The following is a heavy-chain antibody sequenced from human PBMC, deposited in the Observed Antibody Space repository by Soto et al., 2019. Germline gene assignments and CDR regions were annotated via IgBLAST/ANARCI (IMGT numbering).Heavy chain of an antibody. D-gene: IGHD3-3*01. CDR3: ARDKKKFLSGFNWCDP. J-gene: IGHJ5*02. CDR1: GYTFTSYG. Sequence: GASVKVSCKASGYTFTSYGISWVRQAPGQGLEWMGWISAYNGNTNYAQKLQGRVTMTTDTSTSTAYMELRSLRSDDTAVYYCARDKKKFLSGFNWCDPWGEGTLFTVSS. CDR2: ISAYNGNT. V-gene: IGHV1-18*01.